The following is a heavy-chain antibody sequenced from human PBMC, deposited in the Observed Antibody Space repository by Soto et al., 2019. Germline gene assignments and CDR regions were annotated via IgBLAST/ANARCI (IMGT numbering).Heavy chain of an antibody. CDR2: ISAYNGNT. V-gene: IGHV1-18*01. Sequence: QVQLVQSGAEVKKPGASVKVSCKASGYTFTSYGISWVRQAPGQGLEWMGWISAYNGNTNYAQKLQGRVTMTTDTSTSTAYMELRSLRSDATAVYYCARASVTRIVVVIGESGMDVWGQGTTVTVSS. CDR3: ARASVTRIVVVIGESGMDV. J-gene: IGHJ6*02. D-gene: IGHD3-22*01. CDR1: GYTFTSYG.